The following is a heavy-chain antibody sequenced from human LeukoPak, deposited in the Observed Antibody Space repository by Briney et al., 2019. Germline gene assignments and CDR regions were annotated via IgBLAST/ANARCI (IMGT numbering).Heavy chain of an antibody. J-gene: IGHJ6*03. Sequence: GASVKVSCKASGYTFTSYGISWVRQAPGQGLEWMGWISAYNGNTNYAQKLHGRVTMTTDTSTSTAYMELRSLRSDDTAVYYCARVSGDYVYYYYYMDVWGKGTTVTVSS. V-gene: IGHV1-18*01. CDR3: ARVSGDYVYYYYYMDV. CDR2: ISAYNGNT. D-gene: IGHD4-17*01. CDR1: GYTFTSYG.